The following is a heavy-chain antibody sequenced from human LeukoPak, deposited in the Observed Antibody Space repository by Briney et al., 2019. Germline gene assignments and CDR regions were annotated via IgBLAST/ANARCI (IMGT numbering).Heavy chain of an antibody. Sequence: SETLSLTCTVSGGSISSSSYYWGWIRQPPGKGLEWIVSIYYSGSTSYNPSLKSRVTISVDTSKNQFSLKLSSVTAANTAAYYCARLVTQRTGSCSSTSCTYYYYYGMDVWGQGTTVTVS. CDR3: ARLVTQRTGSCSSTSCTYYYYYGMDV. CDR1: GGSISSSSYY. V-gene: IGHV4-39*01. CDR2: IYYSGST. D-gene: IGHD2-2*01. J-gene: IGHJ6*02.